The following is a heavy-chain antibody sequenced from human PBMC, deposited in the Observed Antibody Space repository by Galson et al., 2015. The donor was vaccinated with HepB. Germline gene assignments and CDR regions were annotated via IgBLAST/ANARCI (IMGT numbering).Heavy chain of an antibody. CDR2: INPSGGST. J-gene: IGHJ5*02. D-gene: IGHD6-13*01. CDR3: ARDLSAAGPHVPSDLDSDTP. V-gene: IGHV1-46*03. Sequence: SVKVSCKASGYTFTSYYMHWVRQAPGQGLEWMGIINPSGGSTSYAQKFQGRVTMTRDTSTSTVYMELSSLRSEDTAVYYCARDLSAAGPHVPSDLDSDTPWGQGTLVTVSS. CDR1: GYTFTSYY.